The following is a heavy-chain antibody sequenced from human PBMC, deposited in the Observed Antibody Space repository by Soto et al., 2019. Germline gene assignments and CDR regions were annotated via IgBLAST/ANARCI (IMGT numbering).Heavy chain of an antibody. V-gene: IGHV1-3*01. Sequence: QVQLVQSGAEVKKPGASVKVSCKASGYTFTSYAMHWVRQAPGQRLEWMGWINAGNDNTKYSQKFQGRVTITRDTSASTAYMELSSLRSEDTAVYYCARMSGYYFYDYWGQGTLVTVSS. J-gene: IGHJ4*02. CDR2: INAGNDNT. CDR3: ARMSGYYFYDY. D-gene: IGHD3-3*01. CDR1: GYTFTSYA.